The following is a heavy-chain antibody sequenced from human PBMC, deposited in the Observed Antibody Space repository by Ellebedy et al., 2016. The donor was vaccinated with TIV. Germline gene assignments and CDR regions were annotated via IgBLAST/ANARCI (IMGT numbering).Heavy chain of an antibody. V-gene: IGHV1-2*02. Sequence: AASVKVSCKASGYTLAGDYLYWVRQAPGQGLEWMGWINANTGDTKYAQKFQGMVTMTLEKAIRTVYMELSSLRSDDTAVYYCARDSPSPIVEFDYWGQGTQVTVSS. CDR3: ARDSPSPIVEFDY. J-gene: IGHJ4*02. CDR1: GYTLAGDY. D-gene: IGHD3-16*02. CDR2: INANTGDT.